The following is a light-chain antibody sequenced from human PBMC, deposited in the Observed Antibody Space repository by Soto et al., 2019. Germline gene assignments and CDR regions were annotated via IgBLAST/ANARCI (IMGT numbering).Light chain of an antibody. CDR1: QSISTW. Sequence: IQMTKSPSTLSPSFGDRVTITCGASQSISTWLAWYQQKPGRAPKLLIYDSSSLESGVPSRFSGSGSGTEFSLTISSLKNDDFATYYGQQYDSFPSTFGQGTRLEIK. CDR3: QQYDSFPST. CDR2: DSS. J-gene: IGKJ5*01. V-gene: IGKV1-5*01.